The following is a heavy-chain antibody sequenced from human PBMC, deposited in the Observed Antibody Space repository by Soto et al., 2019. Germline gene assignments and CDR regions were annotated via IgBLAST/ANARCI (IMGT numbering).Heavy chain of an antibody. CDR2: IYYSGGT. CDR1: GGSISSYY. V-gene: IGHV4-59*08. Sequence: SETLSLTCTVSGGSISSYYWSWIRQPPGKGLEWIGYIYYSGGTNYNPSLKSRVTISVDTSKNQFSLKLSSVTAADTAVYYCARLIITGTTMTDHWGQGTLVTVSS. J-gene: IGHJ4*02. CDR3: ARLIITGTTMTDH. D-gene: IGHD1-7*01.